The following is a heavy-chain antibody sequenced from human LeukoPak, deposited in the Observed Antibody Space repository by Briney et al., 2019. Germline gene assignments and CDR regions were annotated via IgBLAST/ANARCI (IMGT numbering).Heavy chain of an antibody. CDR1: GYTFTGYY. D-gene: IGHD4/OR15-4a*01. V-gene: IGHV1-2*02. J-gene: IGHJ4*02. CDR2: INSNTGAT. Sequence: GASVKVSCKASGYTFTGYYLHWVRQAPGQGLEWMGWINSNTGATKYAQKFQGRLTTTRDTTISTAYLEVSRLTPDDTAVYYCASYPRTIDSPPFDYWGQGTLVTVSS. CDR3: ASYPRTIDSPPFDY.